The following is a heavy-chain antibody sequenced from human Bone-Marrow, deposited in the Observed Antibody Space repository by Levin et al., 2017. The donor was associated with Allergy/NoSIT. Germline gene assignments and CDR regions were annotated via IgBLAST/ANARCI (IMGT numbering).Heavy chain of an antibody. V-gene: IGHV1-69*13. CDR1: GGTFSSYA. J-gene: IGHJ4*02. CDR2: IIPIFGTA. D-gene: IGHD1-26*01. CDR3: ARPKWELLGYFDY. Sequence: SVKVSCKASGGTFSSYAISWVRQAPGQGLEWMGGIIPIFGTANYAQKFQGRVTITADESTSTAYMELSSLRSEDTAVYYCARPKWELLGYFDYWGQGTLVTVSS.